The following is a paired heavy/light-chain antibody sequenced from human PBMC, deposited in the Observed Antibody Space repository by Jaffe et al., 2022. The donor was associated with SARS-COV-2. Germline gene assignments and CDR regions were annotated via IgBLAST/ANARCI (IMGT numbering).Heavy chain of an antibody. Sequence: EVQLVESGGDLIQPGGSLRLSCAVSGFTVSNNYMSWVRQAPGKGLEWVSVIYRGGNTYYADSVKGRFTIFRDNSKNTLYLQMNPLRAEDTAVYYCARSPWAFDDFWSGYFAVWGQGTTVTVSS. D-gene: IGHD3-3*01. CDR1: GFTVSNNY. J-gene: IGHJ6*02. CDR2: IYRGGNT. V-gene: IGHV3-53*01. CDR3: ARSPWAFDDFWSGYFAV.
Light chain of an antibody. J-gene: IGKJ1*01. CDR3: QQYVTSPWT. CDR2: GAS. CDR1: QSVSTY. Sequence: EIVLTQSPGTLSLSPGERAALSCRASQSVSTYLAWYQQKPGQAPRLLIFGASSRATGIPDRFSGSGSGTDFTLSISSLEPEDFADYYCQQYVTSPWTFGQGTKVEIK. V-gene: IGKV3-20*01.